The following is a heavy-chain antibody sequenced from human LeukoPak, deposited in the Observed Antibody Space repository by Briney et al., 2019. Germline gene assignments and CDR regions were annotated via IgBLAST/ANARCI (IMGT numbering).Heavy chain of an antibody. CDR1: GFTFSSYS. D-gene: IGHD1-1*01. J-gene: IGHJ4*02. CDR2: ISSSSSTI. Sequence: GGSLRLSCAASGFTFSSYSMNWVRQASGKGLEWVSYISSSSSTIYYADSVKGRFTISRDNAKNSLYLQMNSLRAEDTAVYYCARDGYNWGFGYWGQGTLVTVSS. CDR3: ARDGYNWGFGY. V-gene: IGHV3-48*01.